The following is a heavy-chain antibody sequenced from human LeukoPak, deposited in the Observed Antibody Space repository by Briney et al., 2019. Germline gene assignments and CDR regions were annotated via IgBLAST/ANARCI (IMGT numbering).Heavy chain of an antibody. V-gene: IGHV3-48*03. CDR2: ISPSGSTM. CDR3: ARDPRGPDY. J-gene: IGHJ4*02. Sequence: PGGSLRLSCAVSGFTFSRYEMSWVRQAPGKGLEWISFISPSGSTMHYVDSVKGRFIISRDNAKDSLYLQMNSLRVEDTAAYYCARDPRGPDYWGQGTLVTVSS. CDR1: GFTFSRYE.